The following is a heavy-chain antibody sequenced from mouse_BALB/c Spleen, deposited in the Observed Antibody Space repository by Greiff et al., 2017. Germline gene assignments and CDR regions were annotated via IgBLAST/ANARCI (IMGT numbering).Heavy chain of an antibody. CDR2: INPYNGDT. Sequence: VQLKQSGPELVKPGASVKISCKASGYSFTGYFMNWVMQSHGKSLEWIGRINPYNGDTFYNQKFKGKATLTVDKSSSTAHMELRSLASEDSAVYYCARWGMITTGGWYFDVWGAGTTVTVSS. V-gene: IGHV1-20*02. J-gene: IGHJ1*01. CDR1: GYSFTGYF. D-gene: IGHD2-4*01. CDR3: ARWGMITTGGWYFDV.